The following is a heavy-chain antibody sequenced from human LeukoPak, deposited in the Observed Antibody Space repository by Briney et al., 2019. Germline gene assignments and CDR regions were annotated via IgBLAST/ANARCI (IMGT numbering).Heavy chain of an antibody. V-gene: IGHV1-2*02. Sequence: ASVKVPCKASGYTFTGYYMHWVRQAPGQGLEWMGWINPNSGGTNYAQKFQGRVTMTRDTSISTAYMELSRLRSDDTAVYYCARLKNYGSGSYGFDYWGQGTLVTVSS. D-gene: IGHD3-10*01. CDR3: ARLKNYGSGSYGFDY. CDR1: GYTFTGYY. J-gene: IGHJ4*02. CDR2: INPNSGGT.